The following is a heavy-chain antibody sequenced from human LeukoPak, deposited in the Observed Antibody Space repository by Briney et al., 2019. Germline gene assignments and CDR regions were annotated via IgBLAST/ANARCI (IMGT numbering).Heavy chain of an antibody. CDR1: GYTFTSYA. D-gene: IGHD2-2*01. Sequence: ASVKVSCKASGYTFTSYAMHWVRQAPGQRLEWMGWINAGNGNTKYSQKFQGRVTITRDTSASTAYMELSSLRSEDTAVYYCARDGADIVVVPAAPAYFDYWGREPWSPSPQ. CDR2: INAGNGNT. CDR3: ARDGADIVVVPAAPAYFDY. V-gene: IGHV1-3*01. J-gene: IGHJ4*02.